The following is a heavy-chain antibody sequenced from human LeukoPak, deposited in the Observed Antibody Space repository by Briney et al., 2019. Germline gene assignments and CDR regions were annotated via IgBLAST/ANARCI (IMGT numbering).Heavy chain of an antibody. CDR1: GDAISTYY. J-gene: IGHJ5*02. CDR2: IANGRT. V-gene: IGHV4-4*08. Sequence: SETLSLTCTVSGDAISTYYWNWIRQTPGKGLEWVGHIANGRTDYNPSLKSRAIISVDTSKNQISLRLTSVTAADTAVYHCAREKAHSYVYYLDPWGQGTRVLVSS. D-gene: IGHD3-10*02. CDR3: AREKAHSYVYYLDP.